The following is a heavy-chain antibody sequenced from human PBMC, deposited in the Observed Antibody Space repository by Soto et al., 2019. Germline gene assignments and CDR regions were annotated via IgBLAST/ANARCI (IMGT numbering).Heavy chain of an antibody. Sequence: SETLSLTCTVSGGSISSYYWSWIRQPPGKGLEWIGYIYYSGSTNYNPSLKSRVTISVDTSKNQFSLKLSSVTAADTAVYYCARLAMVRGVKGYYYYYGMDVWGQGTTVTVSS. CDR2: IYYSGST. CDR1: GGSISSYY. D-gene: IGHD3-10*01. V-gene: IGHV4-59*01. CDR3: ARLAMVRGVKGYYYYYGMDV. J-gene: IGHJ6*02.